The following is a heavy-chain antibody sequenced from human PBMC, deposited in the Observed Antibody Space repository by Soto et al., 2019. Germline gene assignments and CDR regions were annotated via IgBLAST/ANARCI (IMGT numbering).Heavy chain of an antibody. Sequence: QVHLVQSGAEVKKPGSSVKVSCKASGGTFSSYAISWVRQAPGQGLEWMGRIIPIFDTTNYAQKFQGRVTMTADESTSTAYMELSSLRSEDTAVYYCVGYYYNTRGYYYDYWGQGTLVTVSS. CDR1: GGTFSSYA. V-gene: IGHV1-69*18. CDR3: VGYYYNTRGYYYDY. CDR2: IIPIFDTT. J-gene: IGHJ4*02. D-gene: IGHD3-22*01.